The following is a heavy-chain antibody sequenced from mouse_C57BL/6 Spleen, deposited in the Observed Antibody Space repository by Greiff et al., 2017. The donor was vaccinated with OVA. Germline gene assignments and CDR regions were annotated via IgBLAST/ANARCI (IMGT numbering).Heavy chain of an antibody. CDR3: TRSYYYGPYFDY. CDR2: IDPETGGT. Sequence: VQLKQSGAELVRPGASVTLSCKASGYTFTDYEMHWVKQTPVHGLEWIGAIDPETGGTAYNQKFKGKAILTADKSSSTAYMELRSLTSEDSAVYYCTRSYYYGPYFDYWGQGTTLTVSS. V-gene: IGHV1-15*01. CDR1: GYTFTDYE. J-gene: IGHJ2*01. D-gene: IGHD1-1*01.